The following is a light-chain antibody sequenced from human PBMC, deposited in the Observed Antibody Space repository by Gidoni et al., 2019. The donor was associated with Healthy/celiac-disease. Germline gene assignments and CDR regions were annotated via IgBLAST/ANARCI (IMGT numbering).Light chain of an antibody. CDR1: SSNIGSNT. CDR2: SNN. CDR3: AAWDDSLNGQV. V-gene: IGLV1-44*01. Sequence: QSVLTQPPSASGTPGQRVTISCSGSSSNIGSNTVNWYQQLPGTAPKPLISSNNQRPSGVPDRFSGSKSGTSASLAISGLQSEDEADYDCAAWDDSLNGQVFGGGTKLTVL. J-gene: IGLJ3*02.